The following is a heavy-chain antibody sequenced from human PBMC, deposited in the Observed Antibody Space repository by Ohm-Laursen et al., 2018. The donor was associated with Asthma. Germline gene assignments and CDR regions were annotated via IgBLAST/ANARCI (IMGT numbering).Heavy chain of an antibody. V-gene: IGHV3-15*01. CDR1: GFTFSNAW. CDR3: TTHYYATPLDFDY. Sequence: SLRLSCAASGFTFSNAWMSWVRQAPGKGLEWVGRIKSKTDGGTTDYAAPVKGRFTISRDDSKNTLYLQMNSLKTEDTAVYYCTTHYYATPLDFDYWGQETLVTVSS. J-gene: IGHJ4*02. D-gene: IGHD3-10*01. CDR2: IKSKTDGGTT.